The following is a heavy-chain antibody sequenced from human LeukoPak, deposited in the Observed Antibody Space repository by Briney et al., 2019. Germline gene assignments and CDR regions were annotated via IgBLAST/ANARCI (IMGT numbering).Heavy chain of an antibody. Sequence: ASVKVSCKSSGYTFTGYYLHWVRQAPGQGLEWMGWISAYNGNTNYAQKLQGRVAMTTDTSTSTAYMELRSLRSDDTAVYYCARGGPLWLREWGQGTLVTVSS. V-gene: IGHV1-18*04. CDR3: ARGGPLWLRE. CDR2: ISAYNGNT. CDR1: GYTFTGYY. J-gene: IGHJ4*02. D-gene: IGHD5-12*01.